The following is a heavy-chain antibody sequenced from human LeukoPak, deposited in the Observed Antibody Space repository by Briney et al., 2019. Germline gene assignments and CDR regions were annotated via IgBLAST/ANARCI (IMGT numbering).Heavy chain of an antibody. D-gene: IGHD3-10*01. CDR3: AKDRVVRGVTPNWFDP. CDR1: GFTFSSYA. J-gene: IGHJ5*02. CDR2: ISGSGGST. V-gene: IGHV3-23*01. Sequence: GASLRLSCAASGFTFSSYAMSWVRQAPGKGLEWVSAISGSGGSTYYADSVKGRFTISRDNSKNTLYLQMNSLRAEDTAVCYCAKDRVVRGVTPNWFDPWGQGTLVTVSS.